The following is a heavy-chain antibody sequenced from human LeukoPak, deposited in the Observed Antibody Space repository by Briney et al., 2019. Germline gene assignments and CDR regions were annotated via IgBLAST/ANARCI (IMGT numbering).Heavy chain of an antibody. CDR2: IIPIFGTA. D-gene: IGHD2-15*01. V-gene: IGHV1-69*05. J-gene: IGHJ6*03. CDR3: ARAGYCSGGSCYPYYYYYYMDV. Sequence: SVKVSCKASGGTFSSYAISWVRQAPGQGLEWMGRIIPIFGTANYAQKFQGRVTITTDESTSTAYMELSSLRSEDTAVYYCARAGYCSGGSCYPYYYYYYMDVWGKGTTVTVSS. CDR1: GGTFSSYA.